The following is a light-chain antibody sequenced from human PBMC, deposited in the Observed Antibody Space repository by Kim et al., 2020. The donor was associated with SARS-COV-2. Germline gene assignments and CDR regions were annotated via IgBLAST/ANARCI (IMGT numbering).Light chain of an antibody. CDR3: QQRGS. V-gene: IGKV3-11*01. CDR1: QGVRHY. CDR2: EAS. Sequence: LSLSPGPRPTLACRARQGVRHYLAWYQPKPGQAPRLLIYEASKRAAGIPARFSGSGSGTDFTLTISRLEPGDSAVYFCQQRGSFGQGTRLELK. J-gene: IGKJ5*01.